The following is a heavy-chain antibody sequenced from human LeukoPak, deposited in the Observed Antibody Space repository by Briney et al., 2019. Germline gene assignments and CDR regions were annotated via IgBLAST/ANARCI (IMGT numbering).Heavy chain of an antibody. V-gene: IGHV3-48*01. CDR2: ISRSSTTI. CDR1: GFTFSNYS. J-gene: IGHJ4*02. D-gene: IGHD6-13*01. CDR3: ATSGYSSSWYFG. Sequence: GGSVRLSCAASGFTFSNYSMNWVRQAPGKGLEWVSYISRSSTTIYYADSVKGRFTISRDNAKNSLYLQMNSLRAEDTAVYYCATSGYSSSWYFGWGQGTLVTVSS.